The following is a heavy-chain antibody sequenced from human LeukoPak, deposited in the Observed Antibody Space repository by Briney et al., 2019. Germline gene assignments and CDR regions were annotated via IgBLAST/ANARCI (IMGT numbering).Heavy chain of an antibody. CDR1: GFTFSSYW. V-gene: IGHV3-21*01. D-gene: IGHD1-1*01. J-gene: IGHJ4*02. Sequence: GGSLRLSCAASGFTFSSYWMSWVRQAPGKGLEWVSSISSSSDYIYYADSVKGRFTISRDNAKNSLFLQMNSLRAEDTAVYYCARESPGTTVFDYWGQGTLVTVSS. CDR3: ARESPGTTVFDY. CDR2: ISSSSDYI.